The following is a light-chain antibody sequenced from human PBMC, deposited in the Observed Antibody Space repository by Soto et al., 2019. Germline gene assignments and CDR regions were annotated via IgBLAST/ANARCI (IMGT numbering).Light chain of an antibody. CDR1: QSVKSS. CDR2: GAS. J-gene: IGKJ3*01. CDR3: QHYNQWPPFT. Sequence: EIVMTQSPATLSVSPGERATLSCRASQSVKSSLAWYQHKPGQVSRLLIYGASTRATGVPVRFSGSGSGTDFTLTISSLQAEDVAVYYCQHYNQWPPFTFGPGTKVDIK. V-gene: IGKV3-15*01.